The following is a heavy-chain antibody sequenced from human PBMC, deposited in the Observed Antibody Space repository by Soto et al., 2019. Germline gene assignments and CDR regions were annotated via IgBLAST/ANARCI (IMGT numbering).Heavy chain of an antibody. Sequence: SETLSLTCAVSGGSISSGGYSWSWIRQPPGKGLEWIGYMYHSGSTYYNPSLKSRITINPDTSNNQLSLHLNSVTPDDTAVYYCVRLIGSSWLDSWGQGTLVTVSS. V-gene: IGHV4-30-2*05. CDR1: GGSISSGGYS. D-gene: IGHD6-13*01. CDR3: VRLIGSSWLDS. J-gene: IGHJ5*01. CDR2: MYHSGST.